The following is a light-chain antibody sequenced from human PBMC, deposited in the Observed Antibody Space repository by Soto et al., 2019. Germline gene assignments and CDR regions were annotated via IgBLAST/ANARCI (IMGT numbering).Light chain of an antibody. Sequence: EVVLTQSPATLSLSPGERATLSCSASQNVRTFLDWYQQKPGQAPRLLIYGASNRATGIPARFSGSVSGTDFTLTSRRLEPEDFAVYYCQQHSHWPPWTFGQGNRVEIQ. CDR3: QQHSHWPPWT. V-gene: IGKV3-11*01. J-gene: IGKJ1*01. CDR1: QNVRTF. CDR2: GAS.